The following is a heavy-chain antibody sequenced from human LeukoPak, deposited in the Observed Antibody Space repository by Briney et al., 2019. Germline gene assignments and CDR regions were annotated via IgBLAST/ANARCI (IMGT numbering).Heavy chain of an antibody. V-gene: IGHV1-24*01. D-gene: IGHD2-2*02. CDR3: ARGWHIVVVPAAIHYFDY. Sequence: ASVKVSCKVSGYTLTELSMHWVRQAPGKGLEWMGGFDPEDGETIYAQKFQGRVTMTEDTSTDTAYMELSSLRSEDTAVYYCARGWHIVVVPAAIHYFDYWGQGTLVTVSS. CDR2: FDPEDGET. CDR1: GYTLTELS. J-gene: IGHJ4*02.